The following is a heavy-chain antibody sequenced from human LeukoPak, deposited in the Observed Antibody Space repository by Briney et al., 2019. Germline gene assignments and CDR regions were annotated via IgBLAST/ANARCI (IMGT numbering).Heavy chain of an antibody. CDR3: ATLCCGSYYMDV. J-gene: IGHJ6*03. V-gene: IGHV1-18*01. CDR2: ISAYNGNT. Sequence: GASVTVSCTASGYTFTSYGISWVRQAPGQGLEWMGWISAYNGNTNYAQKLQGRVTMTTDTSTSTAYMELRSLRSEDTAVYYCATLCCGSYYMDVWGKGTTVTVSS. D-gene: IGHD2-15*01. CDR1: GYTFTSYG.